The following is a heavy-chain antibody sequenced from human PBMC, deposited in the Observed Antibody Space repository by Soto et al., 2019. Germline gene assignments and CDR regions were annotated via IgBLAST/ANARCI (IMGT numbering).Heavy chain of an antibody. CDR2: TYYSGST. V-gene: IGHV4-59*01. D-gene: IGHD2-15*01. Sequence: SETLSLTCTVSGGSISSYYWSWIRQPPGKGLEWIGYTYYSGSTNYNPSLKSRVTISVDTSKKQFSLKLSSVTAADTAVYYCARDCSGGSCSRTDDAFDIWGQGTMVTVSS. J-gene: IGHJ3*02. CDR1: GGSISSYY. CDR3: ARDCSGGSCSRTDDAFDI.